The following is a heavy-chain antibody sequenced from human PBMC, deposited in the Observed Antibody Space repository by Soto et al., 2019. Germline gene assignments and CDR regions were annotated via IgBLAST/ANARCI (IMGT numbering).Heavy chain of an antibody. J-gene: IGHJ3*01. Sequence: EVQLLESGGGLVQPGGSLRLSCAASGFTFSSFAMSWVRQAPGKGLEWVSTISGSGDSTYYADSVKGRFTISRDNRKNSLFLQMNSLRDDDTGVYFCARDRGSSGMFELDVWGPGTLVTVSS. V-gene: IGHV3-23*01. D-gene: IGHD6-19*01. CDR2: ISGSGDST. CDR3: ARDRGSSGMFELDV. CDR1: GFTFSSFA.